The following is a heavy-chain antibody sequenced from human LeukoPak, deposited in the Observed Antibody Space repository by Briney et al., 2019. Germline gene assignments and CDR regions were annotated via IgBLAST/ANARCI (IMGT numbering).Heavy chain of an antibody. CDR3: ARGGVGHGAGIDY. Sequence: PSETLSLTCSVSSASITTHYWSWIRQPAGKGLEWIGRISTTGSTNYNPSLKSRVTMSVVTSKNQLSLKLSSVTAADTAVYYCARGGVGHGAGIDYWGQGTLVTVSS. D-gene: IGHD1-26*01. J-gene: IGHJ4*02. CDR2: ISTTGST. CDR1: SASITTHY. V-gene: IGHV4-4*07.